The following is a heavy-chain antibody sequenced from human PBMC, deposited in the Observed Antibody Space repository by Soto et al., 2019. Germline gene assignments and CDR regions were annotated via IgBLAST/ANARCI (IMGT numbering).Heavy chain of an antibody. CDR2: IYHSGST. CDR3: ARGSSGMFDP. J-gene: IGHJ5*02. D-gene: IGHD3-22*01. Sequence: PSETLSLTCAVSGCSISSGGYSWSWIRQPPGKGLEWIGYIYHSGSTYYNPSLKSRVTISVDRSKNQFSLKLSSVTAADTAVYYCARGSSGMFDPWGQGTLVTVSS. V-gene: IGHV4-30-2*01. CDR1: GCSISSGGYS.